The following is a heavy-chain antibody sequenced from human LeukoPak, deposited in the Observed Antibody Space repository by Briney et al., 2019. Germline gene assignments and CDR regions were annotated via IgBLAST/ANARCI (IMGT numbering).Heavy chain of an antibody. Sequence: SETLSLTCTVSGYSISSGYYWGWIRQPPGKGLEWIGSIYHSGSTYHNPSLKSRVTISVDTSKNQFSLKLSSVTAADTAVYYCARIVVVPAADNWFDPWGQGTLVTVSS. CDR3: ARIVVVPAADNWFDP. D-gene: IGHD2-2*01. CDR1: GYSISSGYY. CDR2: IYHSGST. J-gene: IGHJ5*02. V-gene: IGHV4-38-2*02.